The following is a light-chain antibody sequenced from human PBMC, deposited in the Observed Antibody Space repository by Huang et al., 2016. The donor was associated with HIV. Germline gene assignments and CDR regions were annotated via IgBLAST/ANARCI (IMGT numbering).Light chain of an antibody. CDR3: QQYHKWPPYT. Sequence: EIVMMQSPATLSVSPGERAILSCRASQSINSNLAWYQQRHGQSPRRLIYGASTRATGIPTRFSGSGSGTEFTLTISSLQSEDFALYYCQQYHKWPPYTFGQGTKLEIK. J-gene: IGKJ2*01. CDR1: QSINSN. CDR2: GAS. V-gene: IGKV3-15*01.